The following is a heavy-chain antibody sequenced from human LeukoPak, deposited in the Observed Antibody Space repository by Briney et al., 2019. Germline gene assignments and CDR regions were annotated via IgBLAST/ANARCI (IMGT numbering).Heavy chain of an antibody. Sequence: SETLSLTCTVSGGSISSGSYYWSWIRQPAGKGLEWIGRIYTSGSTNYNPSLKSRVTISVDTSKNQFSLKLSSVTAADTAVYYCARGSSTLYSRVPRNAFDIWGQGTMVNVSS. V-gene: IGHV4-61*02. D-gene: IGHD6-13*01. CDR3: ARGSSTLYSRVPRNAFDI. CDR1: GGSISSGSYY. CDR2: IYTSGST. J-gene: IGHJ3*02.